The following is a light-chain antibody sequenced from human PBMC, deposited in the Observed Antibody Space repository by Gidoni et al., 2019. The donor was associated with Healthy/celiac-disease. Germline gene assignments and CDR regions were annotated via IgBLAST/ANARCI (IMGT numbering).Light chain of an antibody. CDR1: QSVSSSY. CDR3: QQYGSSPPIT. CDR2: GAS. V-gene: IGKV3-20*01. Sequence: VLTQSPGTLSLSPGERATLSSRASQSVSSSYLAWYQQKPGQAPRLLIYGASSRATGIPDRFSGSGSGTDFTLTISRLEPEDFAVYYCQQYGSSPPITFGQGTRLEIK. J-gene: IGKJ5*01.